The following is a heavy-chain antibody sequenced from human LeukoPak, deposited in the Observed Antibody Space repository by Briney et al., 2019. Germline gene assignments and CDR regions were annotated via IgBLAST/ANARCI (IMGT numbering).Heavy chain of an antibody. CDR1: GVTFSSYR. D-gene: IGHD6-19*01. V-gene: IGHV3-33*01. CDR3: ARVVYSNGWYIDY. Sequence: PGASLRLSCAAAGVTFSSYRVHWVRQAPCKGLEWVAIIWYDGSKNYYADSVKGRFTISRDNSKNTLYLQMNSLRAEDTAVYYCARVVYSNGWYIDYWGQGTLVTVSS. CDR2: IWYDGSKN. J-gene: IGHJ4*02.